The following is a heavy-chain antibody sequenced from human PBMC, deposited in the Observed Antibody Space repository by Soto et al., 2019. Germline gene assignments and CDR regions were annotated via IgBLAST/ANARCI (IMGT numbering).Heavy chain of an antibody. CDR1: GGSFSGYY. CDR2: INHSGST. J-gene: IGHJ4*02. Sequence: QVQLQQWGAGLLKPSETLSLTCAVYGGSFSGYYWSWIRQPPGKGLEWIGEINHSGSTNYNPSLKSRVTISVDTYKNQFSLKLSSVTAADTAVYYCARTNSGSYRYYFDYWGQGTLVTVSS. V-gene: IGHV4-34*01. D-gene: IGHD1-26*01. CDR3: ARTNSGSYRYYFDY.